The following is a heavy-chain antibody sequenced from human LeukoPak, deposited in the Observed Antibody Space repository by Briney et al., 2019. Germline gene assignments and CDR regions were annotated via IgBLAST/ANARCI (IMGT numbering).Heavy chain of an antibody. CDR1: GFSLSTSGMR. V-gene: IGHV2-70*04. J-gene: IGHJ4*02. CDR3: AREMVRGDLDY. Sequence: SGPTLVNPTQTLTLTCTFSGFSLSTSGMRVSWIRQPPGKALEWLARIDWGDDKFYSTSLKTRLTISKDTSKNQVVLTMTNMDPVDTATYYCAREMVRGDLDYWGQGTLVTVSS. D-gene: IGHD3-10*01. CDR2: IDWGDDK.